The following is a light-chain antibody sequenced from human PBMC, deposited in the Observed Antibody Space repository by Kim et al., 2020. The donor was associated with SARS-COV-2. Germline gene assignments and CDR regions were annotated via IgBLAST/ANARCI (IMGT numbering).Light chain of an antibody. J-gene: IGLJ3*02. CDR3: QSYDSSLSDWV. CDR1: SSNIGARYD. CDR2: SNN. Sequence: QSVLTQPPSVSGAPGQRVTISCTGSSSNIGARYDVHWYQQVPGTAPKLLIFSNNNRPSGVPDRFSGSKSGTSASLAITGLQAEDEADYYCQSYDSSLSDWVFGGGTKLTVL. V-gene: IGLV1-40*01.